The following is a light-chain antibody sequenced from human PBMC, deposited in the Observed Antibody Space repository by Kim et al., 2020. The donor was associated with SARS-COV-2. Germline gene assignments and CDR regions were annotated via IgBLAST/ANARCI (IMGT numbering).Light chain of an antibody. CDR3: QVWDSSSDHPV. J-gene: IGLJ2*01. Sequence: SYELTQPPSVSVAPGKTARITCGGNNIGSKSVHWYQQKPGQAPVLVIYYDSDRPSGIPERFSGSNSGNTANLTISRVEAGDEADYYCQVWDSSSDHPVFGGGTKLTVL. CDR1: NIGSKS. CDR2: YDS. V-gene: IGLV3-21*04.